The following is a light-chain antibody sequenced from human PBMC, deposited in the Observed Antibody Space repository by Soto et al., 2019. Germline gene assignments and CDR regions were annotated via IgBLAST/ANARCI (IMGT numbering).Light chain of an antibody. Sequence: DIAMTQSPDSLAVSLGERATINCESSQSVLYSSNSNNYLSWYQQKPGQPPKLLIYRASTRESGVPDRFSGSGSGTDFTLTISSLQAEDVAVYYCQQHYSSPYTFGQGTKVDIK. CDR2: RAS. CDR3: QQHYSSPYT. V-gene: IGKV4-1*01. CDR1: QSVLYSSNSNNY. J-gene: IGKJ2*01.